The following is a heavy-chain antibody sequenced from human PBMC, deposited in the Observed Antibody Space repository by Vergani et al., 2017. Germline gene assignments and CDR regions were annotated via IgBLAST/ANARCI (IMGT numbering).Heavy chain of an antibody. Sequence: EVQLLESGGGLVQPGGSLRLSCAASGFTFSSYAMSWVRQAPGKGLEWVSAISGSGGSTYYADSVKGRFTISRDNSKNTLYLQMNSLRAEDTAVYYCTTAGERNYYDSSGYYYQDAFDIWGQGTMVTVSS. CDR3: TTAGERNYYDSSGYYYQDAFDI. D-gene: IGHD3-22*01. J-gene: IGHJ3*02. V-gene: IGHV3-23*01. CDR2: ISGSGGST. CDR1: GFTFSSYA.